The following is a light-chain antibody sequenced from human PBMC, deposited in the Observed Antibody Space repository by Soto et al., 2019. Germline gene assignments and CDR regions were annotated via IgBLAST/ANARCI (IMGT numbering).Light chain of an antibody. CDR2: DVA. CDR1: GNDVGAYNY. J-gene: IGLJ1*01. V-gene: IGLV2-11*01. Sequence: QSVLTQPGSVSGSTGQSVTISCTGTGNDVGAYNYVSWYQQHPGRPPKLMIYDVARWPSGVPDRFSGSKSGNTASLTISGLQAEDEAAYFSCSYAGGYTYLFGTGTKVTVL. CDR3: CSYAGGYTYL.